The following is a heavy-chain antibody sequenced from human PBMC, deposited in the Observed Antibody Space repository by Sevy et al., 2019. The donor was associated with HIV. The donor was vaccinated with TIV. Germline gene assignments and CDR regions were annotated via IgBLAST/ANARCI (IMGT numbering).Heavy chain of an antibody. CDR2: ISSSSSYI. J-gene: IGHJ3*02. D-gene: IGHD3-10*01. V-gene: IGHV3-21*01. Sequence: GGSLRLSCAASGFTFSSYHMNWVRQAPGKGLEWVSFISSSSSYIYYSDSLKGRFTISRDNAKNSLYLQMNSLRPEDTAVYYCARSYGSGTYWDAFDIWGQGTMVTVSS. CDR1: GFTFSSYH. CDR3: ARSYGSGTYWDAFDI.